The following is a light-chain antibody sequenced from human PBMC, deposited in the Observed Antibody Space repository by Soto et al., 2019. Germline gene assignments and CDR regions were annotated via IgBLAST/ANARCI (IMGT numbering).Light chain of an antibody. CDR2: KIY. CDR1: QILVYRDGNTY. CDR3: MQCTIWPWT. Sequence: DVVMTQSPLSLPVTLGQPASISCSSIQILVYRDGNTYFNWYQRRPGQPPRRLIYKIYYRDSGVPDRFSGSGSGTYSTLKISRVEAENVGFYYCMQCTIWPWTFGPGTKVEIK. V-gene: IGKV2-30*01. J-gene: IGKJ1*01.